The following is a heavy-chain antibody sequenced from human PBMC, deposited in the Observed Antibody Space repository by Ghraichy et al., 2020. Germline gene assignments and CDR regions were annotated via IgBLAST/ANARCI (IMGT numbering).Heavy chain of an antibody. J-gene: IGHJ4*02. CDR3: ARGVVKMTAFDY. V-gene: IGHV4-59*01. D-gene: IGHD3-22*01. CDR2: IYYSGST. CDR1: GGSISSYY. Sequence: SETLSLTCTVSGGSISSYYWSWIRQPPGKGLEWIGYIYYSGSTNYNPSLKSRVTISVDTSKNQFSLKLSSVTAADTAVYYCARGVVKMTAFDYWGQGTLVTVSS.